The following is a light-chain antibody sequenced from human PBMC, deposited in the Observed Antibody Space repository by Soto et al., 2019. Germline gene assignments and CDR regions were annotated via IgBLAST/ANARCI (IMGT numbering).Light chain of an antibody. CDR2: GAS. Sequence: EVVFTYSSATLSFSPVERATLSCRASQSVTTYLAWYQQKPGQAPRLLIYGASNRATGIPDRFSGSGSGTDFTLTITRLEPEDFAVYYCQQYVTSSPRTFGQGTKVDIK. CDR3: QQYVTSSPRT. J-gene: IGKJ1*01. V-gene: IGKV3-20*01. CDR1: QSVTTY.